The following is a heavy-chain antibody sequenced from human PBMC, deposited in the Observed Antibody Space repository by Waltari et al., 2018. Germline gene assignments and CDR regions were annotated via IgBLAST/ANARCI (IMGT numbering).Heavy chain of an antibody. CDR2: INWNSGNI. Sequence: EVHLVESGGGLVQPGRSLRLSCVGSGFSFADRAMPWVRQVPGKGLEWVSGINWNSGNIGYADSVKGRFTISRDNAKNSLYLQINSVRTEDTALYYCTSDAFGNSIGGVFDYWGQGTLVNVSS. J-gene: IGHJ4*02. CDR1: GFSFADRA. V-gene: IGHV3-9*01. D-gene: IGHD3-3*01. CDR3: TSDAFGNSIGGVFDY.